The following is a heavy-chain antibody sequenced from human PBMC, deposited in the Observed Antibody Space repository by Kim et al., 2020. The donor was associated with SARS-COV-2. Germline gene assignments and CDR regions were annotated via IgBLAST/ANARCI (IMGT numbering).Heavy chain of an antibody. V-gene: IGHV3-48*02. CDR2: ISSSSSTI. Sequence: GGSLRLSCAASGFTFSSYSMNWVRQAPGKGLEWVSYISSSSSTIYYADSVKGRFTISRDNAKNSLYLQMNSLRDEDTAVYYCARDGIVVVPAAMEVYFDYWGQGTLVTVSS. J-gene: IGHJ4*02. CDR3: ARDGIVVVPAAMEVYFDY. D-gene: IGHD2-2*01. CDR1: GFTFSSYS.